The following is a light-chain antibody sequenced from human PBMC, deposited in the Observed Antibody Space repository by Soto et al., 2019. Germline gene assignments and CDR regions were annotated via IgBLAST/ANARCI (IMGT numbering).Light chain of an antibody. CDR1: QSVSSN. CDR3: QQYNNWPPYT. J-gene: IGKJ2*01. Sequence: ETVMTQSPVTLSVSPGERVTLSCRASQSVSSNLAWYQQKPGQAPRLLIHGASTRATGVPARFSGSGSGTEFTLTISSLQSEDSAVYDCQQYNNWPPYTFGQGTRLEIK. CDR2: GAS. V-gene: IGKV3-15*01.